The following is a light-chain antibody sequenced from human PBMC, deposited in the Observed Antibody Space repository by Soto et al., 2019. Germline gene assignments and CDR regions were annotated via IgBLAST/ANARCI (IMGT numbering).Light chain of an antibody. CDR3: QQFDLFPLT. Sequence: DIQMTQSPSSLSASVGDRVVITCQASQDINNYLNWYQQKLGKAPKLLIYDASNLEPGVPSRFSGSGSGTHFTFTISSLQPEDYATYYCQQFDLFPLTVGGGTKVEIK. J-gene: IGKJ4*01. V-gene: IGKV1-33*01. CDR1: QDINNY. CDR2: DAS.